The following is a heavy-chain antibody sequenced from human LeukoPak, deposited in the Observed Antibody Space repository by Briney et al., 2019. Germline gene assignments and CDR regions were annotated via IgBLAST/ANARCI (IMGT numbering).Heavy chain of an antibody. Sequence: GRSLRLSCAASGFTFSSYAMHWVRQAPGKGLEWVAVISYDGSNKYYADSVKGRFTISRDNSKNTLYLQMNSLRAEDTAVYYCASGHFGVVVAATFDMYWGQGTLVTVSS. D-gene: IGHD2-15*01. CDR1: GFTFSSYA. CDR3: ASGHFGVVVAATFDMY. J-gene: IGHJ4*02. CDR2: ISYDGSNK. V-gene: IGHV3-30-3*01.